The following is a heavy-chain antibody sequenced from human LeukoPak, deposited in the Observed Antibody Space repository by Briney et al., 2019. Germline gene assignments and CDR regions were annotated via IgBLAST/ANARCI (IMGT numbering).Heavy chain of an antibody. Sequence: ASVKVSCKASGYSFTGYYMHWVRQAPGQGLEWMGWINPNSGGTNYAQKFQGRVTMTRDTSISTAYMELSRLRSDDTAVYYCARDRSSGWYRGRWFDPWGQGTLVTVSS. CDR1: GYSFTGYY. CDR3: ARDRSSGWYRGRWFDP. CDR2: INPNSGGT. V-gene: IGHV1-2*02. D-gene: IGHD6-19*01. J-gene: IGHJ5*02.